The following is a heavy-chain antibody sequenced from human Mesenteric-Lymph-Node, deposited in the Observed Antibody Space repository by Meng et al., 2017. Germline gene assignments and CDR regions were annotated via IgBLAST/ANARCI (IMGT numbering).Heavy chain of an antibody. V-gene: IGHV1-8*03. D-gene: IGHD3-22*01. Sequence: ASVKVSCKASGGTFSSYAISWVRQAPGQGLEWMGWMNPNSGNTGYAQKFQGRVTITRNTSISTAYMELSSLRSEDTAVYYCARGDITMIREDAFDIWGQGTMVTVSS. J-gene: IGHJ3*02. CDR3: ARGDITMIREDAFDI. CDR1: GGTFSSYA. CDR2: MNPNSGNT.